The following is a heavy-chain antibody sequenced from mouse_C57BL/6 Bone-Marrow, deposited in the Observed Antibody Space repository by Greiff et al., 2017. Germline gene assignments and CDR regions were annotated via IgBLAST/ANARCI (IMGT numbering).Heavy chain of an antibody. J-gene: IGHJ3*01. D-gene: IGHD2-4*01. V-gene: IGHV2-6*01. CDR3: AIIYYDYEAWFAY. CDR1: GFSLTSYG. CDR2: IWGDGST. Sequence: VQLQQSGPGLVAPSQSLSITCTVSGFSLTSYGVDWVRQSPGKGLEWLGVIWGDGSTNYNSALKSRLSISKDNSKSQVVLKMNSLQTDDTAMYYCAIIYYDYEAWFAYWGQGTLVTVSA.